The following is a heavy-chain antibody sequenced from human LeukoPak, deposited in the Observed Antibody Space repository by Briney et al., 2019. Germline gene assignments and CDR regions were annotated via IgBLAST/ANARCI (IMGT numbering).Heavy chain of an antibody. Sequence: PSETLSLTCNVSGDSLTSHFWSWIRQTPGKGLEWIGYVFHSGTTNYIPSLKSRVTISLDTSKKQFYLRLASVTAADTALCFCARRMATVTDAFDIWGRGTMVSVSS. CDR2: VFHSGTT. CDR1: GDSLTSHF. J-gene: IGHJ3*02. CDR3: ARRMATVTDAFDI. D-gene: IGHD5-24*01. V-gene: IGHV4-59*08.